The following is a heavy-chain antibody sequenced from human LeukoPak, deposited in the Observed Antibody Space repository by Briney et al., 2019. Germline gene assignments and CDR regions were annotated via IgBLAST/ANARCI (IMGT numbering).Heavy chain of an antibody. J-gene: IGHJ4*02. Sequence: PSETLSLTCTVSGYSISSGYYWGWIRQPPGKGLEWIGSIYHSGSTYYNPSLKSRVTISVDTSKNQFSLKLSSVTAADTAVYYCARATPRGKNFDYWGQGTLVTVSS. CDR3: ARATPRGKNFDY. D-gene: IGHD3-16*01. CDR1: GYSISSGYY. V-gene: IGHV4-38-2*02. CDR2: IYHSGST.